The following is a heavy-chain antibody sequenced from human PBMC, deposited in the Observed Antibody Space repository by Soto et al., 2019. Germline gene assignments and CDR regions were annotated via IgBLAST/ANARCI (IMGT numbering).Heavy chain of an antibody. Sequence: PGGSLRLSCAASGFLFSDYAMTLVRQSPGKGLEWVSIVGGSGGRTYYADSVKGRFTISRDNSKNTLYVQMNSLRVEDTAVYYCAKGHWNDTHYNWFDPWGQGTLVTVSS. CDR3: AKGHWNDTHYNWFDP. CDR1: GFLFSDYA. V-gene: IGHV3-23*01. CDR2: VGGSGGRT. D-gene: IGHD1-1*01. J-gene: IGHJ5*02.